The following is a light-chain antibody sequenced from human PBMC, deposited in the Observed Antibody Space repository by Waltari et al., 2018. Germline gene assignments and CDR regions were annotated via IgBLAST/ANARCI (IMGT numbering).Light chain of an antibody. CDR3: QAWDSSTAV. CDR2: QDS. J-gene: IGLJ2*01. V-gene: IGLV3-1*01. CDR1: KLGDIF. Sequence: SYELTQPPSVSVSPGQTASITCSGDKLGDIFAYWYQQKPGQSPVLVIYQDSKRPSGSPERFSGSNSGNTATLTISGTQAMDEADYYCQAWDSSTAVFGGGTKLIVL.